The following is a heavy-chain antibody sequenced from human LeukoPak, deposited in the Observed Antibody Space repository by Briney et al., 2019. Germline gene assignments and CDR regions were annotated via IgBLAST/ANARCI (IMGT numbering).Heavy chain of an antibody. CDR3: AATHAFRRGAFDI. CDR2: ISGSGGST. V-gene: IGHV3-23*01. CDR1: GFTFSSYA. D-gene: IGHD3-10*01. Sequence: HTGGSLRLSCAASGFTFSSYAMSWVRQAPGKGLEWVSAISGSGGSTYYADSVKGRFTISRDNSKNTLYLQMNSLRAEDTAVYYCAATHAFRRGAFDIWGQGTMVTVSS. J-gene: IGHJ3*02.